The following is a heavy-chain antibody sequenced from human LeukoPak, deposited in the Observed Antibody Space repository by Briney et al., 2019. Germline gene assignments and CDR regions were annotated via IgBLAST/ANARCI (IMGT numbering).Heavy chain of an antibody. CDR2: ISSSGSTI. Sequence: GGSLRLSCAASGFTFSSYEMNWVRQAPGKGLEWVSYISSSGSTIYYADSVKGRFTISRDNAKNSLYLQMNSLRAEDTAVYYCARRGVTTVTTGFSWFDPWGQGTLVTVS. J-gene: IGHJ5*02. V-gene: IGHV3-48*03. CDR3: ARRGVTTVTTGFSWFDP. CDR1: GFTFSSYE. D-gene: IGHD4-17*01.